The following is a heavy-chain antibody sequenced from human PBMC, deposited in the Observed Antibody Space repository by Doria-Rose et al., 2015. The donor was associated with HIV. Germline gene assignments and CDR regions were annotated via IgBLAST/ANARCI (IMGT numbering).Heavy chain of an antibody. V-gene: IGHV2-26*01. CDR1: GVSLSSPGMG. CDR2: IFADDER. J-gene: IGHJ4*02. Sequence: QVTLKESGPVLVKPTETLTLTCTVSGVSLSSPGMGVSWIRQPPGKALQWLAQHIFADDERSYKTSLKSRLTISRGTSKSQVVLTMTDMDPVDTATYYCARIKSSRWYHKYYFDFWGQGALVIVSA. D-gene: IGHD6-13*01. CDR3: ARIKSSRWYHKYYFDF.